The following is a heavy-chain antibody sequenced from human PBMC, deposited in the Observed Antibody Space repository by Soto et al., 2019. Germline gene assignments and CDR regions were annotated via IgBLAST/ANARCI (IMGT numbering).Heavy chain of an antibody. CDR3: VGLAGAVAYFAFDI. J-gene: IGHJ3*02. V-gene: IGHV3-74*01. CDR2: ISSDGGDT. CDR1: GFTLSGHW. Sequence: EMQLVESGGGLVQPGGSLRLSCVASGFTLSGHWMHWVRQVPGKALVWVSRISSDGGDTSYADSVRGRFIVSRDNARNTVYMEMNGLRAEDTAVYYCVGLAGAVAYFAFDIWGQGTTVTVSP. D-gene: IGHD3-16*01.